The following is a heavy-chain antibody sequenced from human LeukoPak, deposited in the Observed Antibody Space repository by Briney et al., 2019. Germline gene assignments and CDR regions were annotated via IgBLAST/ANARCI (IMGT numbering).Heavy chain of an antibody. Sequence: PGGSLRLSCAASGFTFSSYSMNWVRQAPGKGLERVSSISSSSSYIYYADSVKGRFTISRDNAKNSLYLQMNSLRAEDTAVYYCARVRCSGGSCFFLDYWGQGTLVTVSS. CDR2: ISSSSSYI. CDR1: GFTFSSYS. D-gene: IGHD2-15*01. J-gene: IGHJ4*02. V-gene: IGHV3-21*01. CDR3: ARVRCSGGSCFFLDY.